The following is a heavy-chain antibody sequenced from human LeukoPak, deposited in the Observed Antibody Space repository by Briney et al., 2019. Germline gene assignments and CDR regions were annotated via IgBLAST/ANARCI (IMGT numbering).Heavy chain of an antibody. Sequence: PSETLSLTCTVSGGSISSSSYYWGWIRQPPGKGLEWIGSIYYSGSTYYNPSLKSRVTISVDTSKNQFSLKLSSVTAADTAVYYCARGWGADIGGWYPYYFDYWGQGTLVTVSS. V-gene: IGHV4-39*01. D-gene: IGHD6-19*01. J-gene: IGHJ4*02. CDR3: ARGWGADIGGWYPYYFDY. CDR2: IYYSGST. CDR1: GGSISSSSYY.